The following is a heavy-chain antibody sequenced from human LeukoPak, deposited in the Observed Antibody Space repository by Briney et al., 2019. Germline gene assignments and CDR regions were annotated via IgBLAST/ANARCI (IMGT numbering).Heavy chain of an antibody. CDR3: ARLGDGYSRFDS. CDR1: GGSISSYY. Sequence: SETLSLTCTVSGGSISSYYWSWIRQPPGKALEWIGYISYSGNTNYSPSLKNRVTISLDTSKNQFSLKLSSVTAADTAVYYCARLGDGYSRFDSWGQGTLVTVSS. D-gene: IGHD5-24*01. V-gene: IGHV4-59*01. J-gene: IGHJ4*02. CDR2: ISYSGNT.